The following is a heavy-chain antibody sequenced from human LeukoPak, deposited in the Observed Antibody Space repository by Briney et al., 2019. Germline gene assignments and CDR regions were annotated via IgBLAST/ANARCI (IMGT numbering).Heavy chain of an antibody. Sequence: GSLRLSCAASGFTFSGHSMSWIRQPPGKGLDWIGHIYYSGSTNYNPSLKSRVTISLDTSKNQFSLKVISVTAADTAVYYCARVAKHFRGGLSFYYMDVWGKGTTVTISS. CDR2: IYYSGST. V-gene: IGHV4-59*11. J-gene: IGHJ6*03. CDR1: GFTFSGHS. D-gene: IGHD3-10*01. CDR3: ARVAKHFRGGLSFYYMDV.